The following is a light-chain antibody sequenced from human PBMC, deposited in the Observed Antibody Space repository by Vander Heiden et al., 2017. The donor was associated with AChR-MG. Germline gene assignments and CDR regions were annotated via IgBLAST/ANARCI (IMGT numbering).Light chain of an antibody. J-gene: IGLJ2*01. V-gene: IGLV2-14*01. CDR3: SSYTSSSTPVV. Sequence: QSALTQPASVSGSPGQSLTISCTGTSSDVGGYNYVSWYQQHPGKAPKLMIYEVSNRPSGVSNRFSGSKSDNTASLTISGLQAEDEADYYCSSYTSSSTPVVFGGGTKLTVL. CDR2: EVS. CDR1: SSDVGGYNY.